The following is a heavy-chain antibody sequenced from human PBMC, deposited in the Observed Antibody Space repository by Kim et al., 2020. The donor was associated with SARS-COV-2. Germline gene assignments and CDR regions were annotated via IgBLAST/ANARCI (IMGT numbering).Heavy chain of an antibody. Sequence: ASVKVSCKASGYTFTSYGISWVRQAPGQGLEWMGWISAYNGNTNYAQKLQGRVTMTTDTSTSTAYMELRSLRSDDTAVYYCARAVTYYDILTGYLTTRYFDLWGPGTLVTVSS. V-gene: IGHV1-18*01. CDR1: GYTFTSYG. CDR2: ISAYNGNT. D-gene: IGHD3-9*01. J-gene: IGHJ2*01. CDR3: ARAVTYYDILTGYLTTRYFDL.